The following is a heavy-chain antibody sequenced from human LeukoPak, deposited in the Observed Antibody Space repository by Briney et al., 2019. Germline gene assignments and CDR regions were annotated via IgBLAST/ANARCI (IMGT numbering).Heavy chain of an antibody. D-gene: IGHD2-2*02. CDR3: ARDVVVPAAIPVFSWFAP. J-gene: IGHJ5*02. Sequence: SETLSLTCTVSGGSISSYYWSWIRQPAGKGLEWIGRIYTSGSTNYNPSLKSRVTMSVDTSKNQFSLKLSSVTAADTAVYYCARDVVVPAAIPVFSWFAPWGQGTRVTVS. CDR1: GGSISSYY. CDR2: IYTSGST. V-gene: IGHV4-4*07.